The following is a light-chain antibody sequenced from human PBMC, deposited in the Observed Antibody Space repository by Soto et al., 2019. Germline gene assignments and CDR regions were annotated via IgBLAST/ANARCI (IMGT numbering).Light chain of an antibody. Sequence: EIVLTQSPGTLSLSRGERAALSCRASESVSDSSLAWYQQKSGQAPRLLIYGASSRATGIPDRFSGSGSGTDFTLTISRLEPEAFAVYSCQQYGTSPPRFGQGTKVEIK. V-gene: IGKV3-20*01. J-gene: IGKJ1*01. CDR3: QQYGTSPPR. CDR2: GAS. CDR1: ESVSDSS.